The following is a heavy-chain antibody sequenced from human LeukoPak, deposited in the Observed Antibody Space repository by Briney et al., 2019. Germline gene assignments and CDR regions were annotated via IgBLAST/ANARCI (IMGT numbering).Heavy chain of an antibody. D-gene: IGHD1-26*01. V-gene: IGHV3-21*04. J-gene: IGHJ3*02. Sequence: PGGSLRLSCAASGFTFSSYSMNWVRQAPGKGLEWVSSISSSSSYIYYADSVKGRFTISRDNAKNSLYLQMNSLRAEDTALYYCAKAKSYALDAFDIWGQGTMVTVSS. CDR1: GFTFSSYS. CDR2: ISSSSSYI. CDR3: AKAKSYALDAFDI.